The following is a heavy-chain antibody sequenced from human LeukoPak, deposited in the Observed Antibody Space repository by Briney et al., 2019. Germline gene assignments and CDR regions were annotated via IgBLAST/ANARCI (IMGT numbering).Heavy chain of an antibody. J-gene: IGHJ5*02. CDR1: GGSISSDNW. Sequence: SETLSLTCTVSGGSISSDNWWTWVRQPPGKGLEWIAEIFYGGSTNYNPSLKSRVTISVDTSKNQFSLKLSSVTAADTAVYYCAREWRGQLAYNWFDPWGQGTLVTVSS. V-gene: IGHV4-4*02. D-gene: IGHD6-13*01. CDR3: AREWRGQLAYNWFDP. CDR2: IFYGGST.